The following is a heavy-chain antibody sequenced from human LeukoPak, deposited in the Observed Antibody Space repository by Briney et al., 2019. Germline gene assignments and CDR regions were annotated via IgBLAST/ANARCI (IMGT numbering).Heavy chain of an antibody. V-gene: IGHV4-59*01. Sequence: PSETLSLTCTVSGGSISSYYWSWIRQPPGKGLEWIGYIYYSGSTNYNPSLKSRVTISVDTSKNQFSLKLSSVTAADTAVYYCARGNSVVAATTYFDYWGQGTLVTVSS. CDR2: IYYSGST. CDR3: ARGNSVVAATTYFDY. CDR1: GGSISSYY. D-gene: IGHD2-15*01. J-gene: IGHJ4*02.